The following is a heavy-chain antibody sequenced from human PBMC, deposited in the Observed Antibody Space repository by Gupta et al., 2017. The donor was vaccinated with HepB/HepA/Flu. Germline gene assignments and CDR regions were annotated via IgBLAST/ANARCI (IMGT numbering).Heavy chain of an antibody. CDR2: INPSGGST. V-gene: IGHV1-46*01. J-gene: IGHJ5*02. CDR1: GYTFTSYY. D-gene: IGHD3-9*01. Sequence: PGASVKVSCKASGYTFTSYYMHWVRQAPGQGLEWMGIINPSGGSTSYAQKFQGRVTMTRDTSTSTVYMELSSLRSEDTAVYYCARDKGPTSYDILTVGGIDPWGQGTLVTVSS. CDR3: ARDKGPTSYDILTVGGIDP.